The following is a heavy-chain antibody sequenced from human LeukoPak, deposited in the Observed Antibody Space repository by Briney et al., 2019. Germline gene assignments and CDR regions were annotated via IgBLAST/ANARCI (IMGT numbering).Heavy chain of an antibody. CDR3: AREEDDYGSGSYSAY. Sequence: SETLSLTCSVSNYAISSDYYWAWIRQPPGKGLEWIGSIYYRGSAYYNSSLKSRVTISVDTSKNQFSLKLTSVTAADTALYFCAREEDDYGSGSYSAYWGQGILVTVSS. V-gene: IGHV4-38-2*02. CDR1: NYAISSDYY. J-gene: IGHJ4*02. D-gene: IGHD3-10*01. CDR2: IYYRGSA.